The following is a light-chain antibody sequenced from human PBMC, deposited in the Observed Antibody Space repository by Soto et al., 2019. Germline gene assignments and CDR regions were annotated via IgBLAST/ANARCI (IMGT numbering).Light chain of an antibody. CDR3: QQYNNWRLT. CDR2: RAS. J-gene: IGKJ4*01. V-gene: IGKV3D-15*01. Sequence: EIVLTQSRATLSVSQGGRATVCCRASQSVSSKLAWYQQKPRQAPRVLIYRASTRATGIPARYSGSGSGTEFTLTISSLQSEDFAVYYCQQYNNWRLTFGGGTNADIK. CDR1: QSVSSK.